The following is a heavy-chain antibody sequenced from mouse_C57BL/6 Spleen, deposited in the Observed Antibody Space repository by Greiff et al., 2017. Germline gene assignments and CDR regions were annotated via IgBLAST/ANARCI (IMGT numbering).Heavy chain of an antibody. CDR3: GSNCYGVY. CDR1: GYTFTSYT. Sequence: VQLQQSGAELARPGASVKMSCKASGYTFTSYTMHWVKQRPGQGLEWIGYINPSSGYTKYNQKFKDKATLTADKSSSTAYLQLSRLTSEDSAVYYCGSNCYGVYRGQGTTLTVSA. J-gene: IGHJ2*01. V-gene: IGHV1-4*01. CDR2: INPSSGYT. D-gene: IGHD1-1*01.